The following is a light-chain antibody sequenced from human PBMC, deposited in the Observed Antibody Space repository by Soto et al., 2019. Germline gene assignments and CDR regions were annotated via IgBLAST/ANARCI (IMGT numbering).Light chain of an antibody. Sequence: QSALTQPPSASGSPGQSVTISCTGTSSDVGGYNYVSWYQQHPGKAPRLMVYEVTKRPSGVPARFSGSKSGNTASLTVSGLHAEDDADYYCSSHGGITLVVFGGGTKLTVL. V-gene: IGLV2-8*01. CDR3: SSHGGITLVV. CDR2: EVT. J-gene: IGLJ3*02. CDR1: SSDVGGYNY.